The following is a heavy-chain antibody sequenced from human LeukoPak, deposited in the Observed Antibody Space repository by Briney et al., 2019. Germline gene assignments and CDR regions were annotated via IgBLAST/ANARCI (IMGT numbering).Heavy chain of an antibody. CDR2: IIPILNIA. Sequence: SVKVSCKASGGTFSSYSISWVRQAPGQGLELMGRIIPILNIADYAQSFQGRVTITADKSTTTAYMELSSLRSEDTAVYYCARETASQPLRIDYWGQGTLVTVSS. CDR1: GGTFSSYS. D-gene: IGHD2-2*01. CDR3: ARETASQPLRIDY. J-gene: IGHJ4*02. V-gene: IGHV1-69*04.